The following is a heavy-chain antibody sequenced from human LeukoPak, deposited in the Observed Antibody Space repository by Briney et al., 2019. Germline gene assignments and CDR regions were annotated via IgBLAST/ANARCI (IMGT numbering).Heavy chain of an antibody. CDR3: ARAQGYSSGWDFQH. CDR1: GGAISTYY. J-gene: IGHJ1*01. D-gene: IGHD6-19*01. Sequence: TETLSLTCTVSGGAISTYYWSWIRQTPGMGLEWIGYIYYTGSTNYNPSLKSRVTISVDASKNQFSLKMSSMTAADTAVYYCARAQGYSSGWDFQHWGQGTLVTVSS. V-gene: IGHV4-59*01. CDR2: IYYTGST.